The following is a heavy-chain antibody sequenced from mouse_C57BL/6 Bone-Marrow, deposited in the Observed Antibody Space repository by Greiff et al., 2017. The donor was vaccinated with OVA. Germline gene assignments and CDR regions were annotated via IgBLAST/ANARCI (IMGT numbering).Heavy chain of an antibody. CDR1: GFTFSSYG. CDR2: ISSGGSYT. Sequence: EVQLVESGGDLVKPGGSLKLSCAASGFTFSSYGMSWVRQTPDKRLEGVATISSGGSYTYYPDSVKGRFTISRDNAKNTLYLQMSSLKSEDTAMYYCARLCLAYWGQGTLVTVSA. CDR3: ARLCLAY. V-gene: IGHV5-6*01. J-gene: IGHJ3*01. D-gene: IGHD6-1*01.